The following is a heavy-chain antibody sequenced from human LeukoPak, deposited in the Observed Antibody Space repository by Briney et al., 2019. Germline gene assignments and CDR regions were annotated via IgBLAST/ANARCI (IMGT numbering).Heavy chain of an antibody. CDR3: AALKSSSWYYFDY. D-gene: IGHD6-13*01. CDR2: IYYSGST. V-gene: IGHV4-39*01. J-gene: IGHJ4*02. CDR1: GGSISSSSYY. Sequence: SETLSLTCTVSGGSISSSSYYWGWIRQPPGKGLEWIGSIYYSGSTYYNPSLKSRVTISLDTSKNQFSLKLSSVTAADTAVYYCAALKSSSWYYFDYWGQGTLVTVSS.